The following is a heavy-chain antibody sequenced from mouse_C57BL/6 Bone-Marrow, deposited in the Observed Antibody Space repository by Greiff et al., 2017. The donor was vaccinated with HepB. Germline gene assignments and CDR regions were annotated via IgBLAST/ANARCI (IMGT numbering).Heavy chain of an antibody. D-gene: IGHD1-1*01. CDR2: IYYSGTI. V-gene: IGHV3-5*01. J-gene: IGHJ1*03. Sequence: VQLQESGPGLVKPSQTVFLTCTVTGISITTGNYRWSWIRQFPGNKLEWIGYIYYSGTITYNPSLTSRTTITRDTPKNQFFLEMNSLTAEDTATYYCARGYYYGSDWYFDVWGTGTTVTVSS. CDR3: ARGYYYGSDWYFDV. CDR1: GISITTGNYR.